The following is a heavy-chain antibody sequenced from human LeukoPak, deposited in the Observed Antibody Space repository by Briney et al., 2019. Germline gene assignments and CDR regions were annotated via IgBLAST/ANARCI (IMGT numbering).Heavy chain of an antibody. Sequence: GGAPILSCSAAGFSFSSYWLHGVVQAPGKGLVGVSRINSDGSRTSYADSVKGRFTISRDNAKNTLYVRMNSLRAEDTAVYYCASYYYDSSGYYHDAFDIWGQGTMVTVSS. CDR1: GFSFSSYW. CDR2: INSDGSRT. J-gene: IGHJ3*02. V-gene: IGHV3-74*01. CDR3: ASYYYDSSGYYHDAFDI. D-gene: IGHD3-22*01.